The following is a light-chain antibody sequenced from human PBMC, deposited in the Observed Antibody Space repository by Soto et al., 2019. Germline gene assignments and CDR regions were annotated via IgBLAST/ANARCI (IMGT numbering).Light chain of an antibody. Sequence: QSALTQPASVSGSPGQSITISCTGTSSDVGGYNYVSWYQQHPGKAPKLMIYDVSNRPSGVSNRFSGSKSGNTASLTISGLQAEDEADYYCSSYTSSSTLEFCGGTTLTLL. J-gene: IGLJ2*01. V-gene: IGLV2-14*01. CDR2: DVS. CDR1: SSDVGGYNY. CDR3: SSYTSSSTLE.